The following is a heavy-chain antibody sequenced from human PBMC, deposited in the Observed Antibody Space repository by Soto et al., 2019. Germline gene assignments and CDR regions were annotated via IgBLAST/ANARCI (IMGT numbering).Heavy chain of an antibody. D-gene: IGHD3-22*01. J-gene: IGHJ4*02. CDR1: GFSFGSHG. CDR2: ISYDGSKK. V-gene: IGHV3-30*03. CDR3: ARGDCGYYVM. Sequence: QVQLVESGGGVVQPGMSLRLSCEASGFSFGSHGMHWVRQVPGKGLEWVALISYDGSKKYYADSVKVRFTVSRDNSKNALDLQMTSLKLEDTAEYYCARGDCGYYVMWGQGTLVTVSS.